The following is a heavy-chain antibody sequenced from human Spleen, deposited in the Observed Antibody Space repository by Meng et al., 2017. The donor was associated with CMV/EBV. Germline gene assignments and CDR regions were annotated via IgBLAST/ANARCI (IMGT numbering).Heavy chain of an antibody. CDR2: INHSGST. CDR1: GGSFSVYY. Sequence: LTCAVYGGSFSVYYWGWIRQPPGKGLEWIGEINHSGSTNYNPSLKSRVTISVDTSKNQFSLKLSSVTAADTAVYYCARGRSSSSIDYWGQGTLVTVSS. V-gene: IGHV4-34*01. D-gene: IGHD6-6*01. CDR3: ARGRSSSSIDY. J-gene: IGHJ4*02.